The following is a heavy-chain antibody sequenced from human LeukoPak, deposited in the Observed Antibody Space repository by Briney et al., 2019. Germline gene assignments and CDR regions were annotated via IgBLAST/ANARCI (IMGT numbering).Heavy chain of an antibody. CDR3: ARDWYGSGSYLSPTFNWFDP. V-gene: IGHV4-61*02. CDR1: GDSISSGDYY. D-gene: IGHD3-10*01. CDR2: IYTSGST. J-gene: IGHJ5*02. Sequence: SETLSLTCTVSGDSISSGDYYWSWIRQPAGKGLEWIGRIYTSGSTNYNPSLKSRVTMSVDTSKNQFSLKLSSVTAADTAVYYCARDWYGSGSYLSPTFNWFDPWGQGTLVTVSS.